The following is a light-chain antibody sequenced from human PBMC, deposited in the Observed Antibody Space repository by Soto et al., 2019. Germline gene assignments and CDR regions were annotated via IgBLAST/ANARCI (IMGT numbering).Light chain of an antibody. CDR1: ISDIETYNL. J-gene: IGLJ7*01. Sequence: QSVLTQPASMSGSPGQSITISCTGTISDIETYNLVSWYQQYPGKAPKLLIYEDSKRPSGVSDRFSGSKSVNTASLTIYGLQAEDEADYHCCSFAGRNTFVFGAGTQLTVL. V-gene: IGLV2-23*01. CDR3: CSFAGRNTFV. CDR2: EDS.